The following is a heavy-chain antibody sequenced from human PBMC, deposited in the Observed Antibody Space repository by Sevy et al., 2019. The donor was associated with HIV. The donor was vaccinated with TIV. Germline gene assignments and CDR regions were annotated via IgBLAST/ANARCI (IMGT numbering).Heavy chain of an antibody. CDR2: IYYSGST. Sequence: SETLSLTCTVSGGSISSSSYYWGWIRQPPGKGLEWIGSIYYSGSTYYNPSLKSRVTISGDTSKNQFSLKLSSVTAADTAVYYCARQTPLPRAMIVVVGHFDYWGQGTLVTVSS. CDR1: GGSISSSSYY. D-gene: IGHD3-22*01. CDR3: ARQTPLPRAMIVVVGHFDY. V-gene: IGHV4-39*01. J-gene: IGHJ4*02.